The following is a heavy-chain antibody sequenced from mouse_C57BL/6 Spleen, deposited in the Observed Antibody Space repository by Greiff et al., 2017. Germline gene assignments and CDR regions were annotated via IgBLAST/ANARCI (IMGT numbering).Heavy chain of an antibody. V-gene: IGHV1-53*01. Sequence: VQLQQPGTELVKPGASVKLSCKASGYTFTSYWMHWVKQRPGQGLEWIGNINPSNGGTNYNEKFKSKATLTVDKSSSTAYMQLSSLKSEDSAVYYCAGHPTVVATEYAMDYWGQGTSVTVSS. CDR3: AGHPTVVATEYAMDY. D-gene: IGHD1-1*01. CDR1: GYTFTSYW. CDR2: INPSNGGT. J-gene: IGHJ4*01.